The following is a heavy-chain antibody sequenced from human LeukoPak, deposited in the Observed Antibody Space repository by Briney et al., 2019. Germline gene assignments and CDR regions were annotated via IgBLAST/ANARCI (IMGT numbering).Heavy chain of an antibody. J-gene: IGHJ4*02. CDR3: AKAELLWFGELL. CDR1: GLTFGDYG. Sequence: PGGSLRLSCTGSGLTFGDYGMNWVRQAPGKGLEWVSSISGSSTYIYYADSVKGRFTISRDNAKNSLFLQMNSLRAEDTAVYYCAKAELLWFGELLWGQGTLVTVSS. CDR2: ISGSSTYI. D-gene: IGHD3-10*01. V-gene: IGHV3-21*01.